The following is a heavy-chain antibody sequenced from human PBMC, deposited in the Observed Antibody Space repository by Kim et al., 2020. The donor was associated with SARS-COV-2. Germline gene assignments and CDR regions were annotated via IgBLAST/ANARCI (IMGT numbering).Heavy chain of an antibody. CDR2: INHSGST. D-gene: IGHD5-18*01. V-gene: IGHV4-34*01. Sequence: SETLSLTCAVYGGSFSGYYWSWIRQPPGKGLEWIGEINHSGSTNYNPSLKSRVTISVDTSKNQFSLKLSSVTAADTAVYYCARGLLTATRYFDLWGRGTLVTVSS. CDR1: GGSFSGYY. CDR3: ARGLLTATRYFDL. J-gene: IGHJ2*01.